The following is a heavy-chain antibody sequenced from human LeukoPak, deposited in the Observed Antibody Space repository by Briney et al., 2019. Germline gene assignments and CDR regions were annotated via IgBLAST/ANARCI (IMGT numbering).Heavy chain of an antibody. D-gene: IGHD6-19*01. V-gene: IGHV3-21*04. CDR1: GFTFSTYN. Sequence: PGGSLRLSCAASGFTFSTYNMNWVRQAPGKGLEWVSSISSSSNYIYYADSVKGRFTISRDNAKNSLYLQMNSLRAEDTALYYCARDGPSYSSGPAWGQGTLVTVSS. J-gene: IGHJ5*02. CDR3: ARDGPSYSSGPA. CDR2: ISSSSNYI.